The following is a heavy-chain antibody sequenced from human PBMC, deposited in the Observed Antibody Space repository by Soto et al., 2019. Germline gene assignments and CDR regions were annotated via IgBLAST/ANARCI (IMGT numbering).Heavy chain of an antibody. CDR1: GYTFTSYD. V-gene: IGHV1-8*01. CDR2: MNPNSGNT. J-gene: IGHJ6*02. Sequence: GASVKVSCKASGYTFTSYDINWVRQATGQGLEWMGWMNPNSGNTGYAQKFQGRVTMTRNTSISTAYMELSSLRSEDTAVYYCATFGGQQPLYYYYGMDVWGQGTTVTVSS. D-gene: IGHD6-13*01. CDR3: ATFGGQQPLYYYYGMDV.